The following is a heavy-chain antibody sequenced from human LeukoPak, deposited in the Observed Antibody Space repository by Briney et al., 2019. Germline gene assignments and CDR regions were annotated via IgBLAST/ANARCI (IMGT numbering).Heavy chain of an antibody. Sequence: ASVKVSCQACGYTYTSYYMHWVRQPPGQGGEWMGIINPSGGRKSFPKQFQGRVTMTSDTSTSTVYMELSRLRSEDTAVYYCARGGQVVVVAATLPYYYYCMDVWGQGTTVTVSS. V-gene: IGHV1-46*01. CDR2: INPSGGRK. CDR3: ARGGQVVVVAATLPYYYYCMDV. CDR1: GYTYTSYY. J-gene: IGHJ6*02. D-gene: IGHD2-15*01.